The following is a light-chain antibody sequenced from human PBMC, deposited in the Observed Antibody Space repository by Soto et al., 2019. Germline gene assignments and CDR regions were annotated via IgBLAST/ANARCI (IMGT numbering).Light chain of an antibody. J-gene: IGKJ2*01. CDR2: AAS. CDR1: QGISTY. CDR3: QQLNSNPYT. V-gene: IGKV1-9*01. Sequence: IQLTQSPSSLSASVGDRVTITFRTSQGISTYLAWYEQKPGKAPKLLIYAASILQSGVPSRFSGSGSGTDFTLTISSLQPEDFATYYCQQLNSNPYTFGQGTKVDI.